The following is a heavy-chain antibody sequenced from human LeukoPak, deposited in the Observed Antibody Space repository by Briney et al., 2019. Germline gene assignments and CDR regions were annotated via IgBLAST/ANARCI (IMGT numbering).Heavy chain of an antibody. CDR1: GGAISSYY. J-gene: IGHJ4*02. V-gene: IGHV4-59*01. Sequence: PSETLSLTCTVSGGAISSYYWSWIRQPPGKGLEWIGNIYYSGSTNYNPSLKSRVTISVDTSKNQFSLKLSSVTAADTAVYYCARDGIGGEPSYFDYWGQGTLVTVSS. D-gene: IGHD3-16*01. CDR2: IYYSGST. CDR3: ARDGIGGEPSYFDY.